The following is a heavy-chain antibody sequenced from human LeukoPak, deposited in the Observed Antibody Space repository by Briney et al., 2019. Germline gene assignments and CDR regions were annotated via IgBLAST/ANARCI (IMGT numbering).Heavy chain of an antibody. Sequence: ASVKVSCKASGGTFSSYAISWVRQAPGQGLEWMGGIIPIFGTANYAQKFQGRVTITADKSTSTAYMELSSLRSEDTAVYYCAREVSSSSSSTYYYYMDVWGKGITVTVSS. CDR1: GGTFSSYA. CDR2: IIPIFGTA. V-gene: IGHV1-69*06. D-gene: IGHD6-6*01. CDR3: AREVSSSSSSTYYYYMDV. J-gene: IGHJ6*03.